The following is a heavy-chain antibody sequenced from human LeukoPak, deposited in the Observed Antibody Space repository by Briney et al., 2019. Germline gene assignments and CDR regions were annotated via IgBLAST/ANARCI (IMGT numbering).Heavy chain of an antibody. J-gene: IGHJ4*02. CDR2: INPSGGST. CDR3: ARDSYDSSDPKCYFDY. D-gene: IGHD3-22*01. Sequence: ASVKVSCKASGYTFTSYYMHWVRQAPGQGLEWMGIINPSGGSTSYAQKFQGRVTMTRDTSTSTVYMELGSLRSEDTAVYYCARDSYDSSDPKCYFDYWGQGTLVTVTS. CDR1: GYTFTSYY. V-gene: IGHV1-46*01.